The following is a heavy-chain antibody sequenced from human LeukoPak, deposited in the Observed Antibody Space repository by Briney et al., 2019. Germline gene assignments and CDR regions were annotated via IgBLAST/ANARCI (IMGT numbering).Heavy chain of an antibody. CDR1: GFTFSIYG. J-gene: IGHJ2*01. D-gene: IGHD5-24*01. CDR3: ARSTRARYFDL. Sequence: GGSLRLSCAASGFTFSIYGMHWVRQAPGKGLEWVAYIRYDGSEKYYAESLKGRFTISRDNSENTLYLQMNSLRAEDTALYYCARSTRARYFDLWGRGTLVTVSS. CDR2: IRYDGSEK. V-gene: IGHV3-30*02.